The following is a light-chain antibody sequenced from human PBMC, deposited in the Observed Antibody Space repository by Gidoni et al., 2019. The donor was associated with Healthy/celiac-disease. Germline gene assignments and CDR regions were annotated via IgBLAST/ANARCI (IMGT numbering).Light chain of an antibody. CDR3: QQYGSSPGMYT. CDR1: QSVSSSY. Sequence: EIVLTQSPGTLSFSPGERATLSCRDSQSVSSSYLAWYQQKPGQAPRLLIYGASSRATGIPDRFSGSGSGTDFTLTISRLEPEDFAVYYCQQYGSSPGMYTFGQGTKLEIK. V-gene: IGKV3-20*01. CDR2: GAS. J-gene: IGKJ2*01.